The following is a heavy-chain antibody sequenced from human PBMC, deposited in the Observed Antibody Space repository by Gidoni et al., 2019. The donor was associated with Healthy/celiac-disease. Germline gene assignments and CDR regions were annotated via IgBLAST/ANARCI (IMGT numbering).Heavy chain of an antibody. CDR1: GFTFSSYA. CDR3: AKSPAYKRGNFDY. CDR2: ISGSGGRT. V-gene: IGHV3-23*01. Sequence: EVQLLESGGGLVQPGGSLRLSCAASGFTFSSYAMSWVRQAPGKGLEWVSAISGSGGRTYYADSVKGRCTIFRDNSKNTLYLQMNSLRAEDTAVYYCAKSPAYKRGNFDYWGQGTLVTVSS. D-gene: IGHD3-16*01. J-gene: IGHJ4*02.